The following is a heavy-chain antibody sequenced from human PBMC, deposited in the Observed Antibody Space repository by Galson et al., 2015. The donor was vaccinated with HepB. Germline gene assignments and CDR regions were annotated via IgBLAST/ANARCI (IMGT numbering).Heavy chain of an antibody. D-gene: IGHD3-3*01. J-gene: IGHJ4*02. V-gene: IGHV3-48*02. Sequence: SLRLSCAASGFSFSNYTMNWVRQAPGKGPEWVSYISTSGTTIYYADSVKGRFTISRDNAKNSLYLQMNSLRDEDTAVYYCARDRRVVTSGVRGDYFDSWGQGALVTVSS. CDR1: GFSFSNYT. CDR2: ISTSGTTI. CDR3: ARDRRVVTSGVRGDYFDS.